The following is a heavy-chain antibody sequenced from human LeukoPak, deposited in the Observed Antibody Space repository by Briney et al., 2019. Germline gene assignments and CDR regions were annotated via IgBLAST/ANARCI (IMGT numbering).Heavy chain of an antibody. D-gene: IGHD5-24*01. Sequence: PSETLSLTCAVYGGSFSGYYWSWIRQPPGKGLEWIGEINHSGSTNHNPSLKRRVTISVDPSKNQFSLKLSSVTAADTAVYYCAATARGYNDFDYWGQGTLVTASS. CDR2: INHSGST. CDR1: GGSFSGYY. J-gene: IGHJ4*02. CDR3: AATARGYNDFDY. V-gene: IGHV4-34*01.